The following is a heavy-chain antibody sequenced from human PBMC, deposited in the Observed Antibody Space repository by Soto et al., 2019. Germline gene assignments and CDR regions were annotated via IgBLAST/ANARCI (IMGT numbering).Heavy chain of an antibody. CDR2: ILNDGRED. J-gene: IGHJ3*01. D-gene: IGHD1-1*01. CDR3: VSDDDFGPNALDL. V-gene: IGHV3-33*01. CDR1: GFTFSNYG. Sequence: QMQLVESGGGVVQPGRSLRLSCAASGFTFSNYGMHWVRQAPGKGLEWVSLILNDGREDFYRDSVKGRFTISRDNSRNSLYLQMNSLRDDGTALYYCVSDDDFGPNALDLWGQGTMVSVSS.